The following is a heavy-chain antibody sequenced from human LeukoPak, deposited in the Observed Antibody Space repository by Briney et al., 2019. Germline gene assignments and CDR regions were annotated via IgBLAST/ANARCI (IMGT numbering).Heavy chain of an antibody. CDR2: IYYSGST. J-gene: IGHJ4*02. CDR1: GGSISSYY. Sequence: SETLSLTCTVSGGSISSYYWSWIRQPPGKGLEWIGYIYYSGSTNYTPSLKSRVTISVDTSKNQFSLKMNSVTAADTAVYYCARAPTQEGGGNQFDDWGQGTLVTVSS. CDR3: ARAPTQEGGGNQFDD. V-gene: IGHV4-59*01. D-gene: IGHD4-23*01.